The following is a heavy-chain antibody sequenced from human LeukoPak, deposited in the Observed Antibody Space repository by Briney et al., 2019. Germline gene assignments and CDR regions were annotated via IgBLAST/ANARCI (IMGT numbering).Heavy chain of an antibody. V-gene: IGHV3-23*01. D-gene: IGHD2-15*01. J-gene: IGHJ4*02. Sequence: GGSLRLSCAASGFAFPSYAISCVRQAPGKGLEWVSAISASGSGAYYADSVKGRFTVSRDNSKKTVYLQMNSLRAEDTAVYYCARGWSYFDYWGQGALVTVSS. CDR2: ISASGSGA. CDR1: GFAFPSYA. CDR3: ARGWSYFDY.